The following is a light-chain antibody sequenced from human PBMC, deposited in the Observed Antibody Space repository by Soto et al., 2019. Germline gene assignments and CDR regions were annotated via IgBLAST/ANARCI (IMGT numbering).Light chain of an antibody. V-gene: IGKV4-1*01. Sequence: DIVMTQSPDSLAVSLGERATINCKSSQSVLYSSNNKNYLAWYQQKPGQPPKVLIYWASTRESGVPDRFGGSGSETDFTLTISSLQAEDVAVYYCQQYYSTPPTFGQGTKVEIK. CDR2: WAS. J-gene: IGKJ1*01. CDR3: QQYYSTPPT. CDR1: QSVLYSSNNKNY.